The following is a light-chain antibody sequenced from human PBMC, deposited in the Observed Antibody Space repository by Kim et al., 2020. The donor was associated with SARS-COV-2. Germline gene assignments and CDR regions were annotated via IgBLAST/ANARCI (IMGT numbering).Light chain of an antibody. J-gene: IGKJ2*03. CDR2: GVS. CDR1: LSVSSSY. V-gene: IGKV3-20*01. CDR3: QHYGGSLFS. Sequence: PGERAALYCRASLSVSSSYLAWYQQKPGQSPRLLSYGVSSRAPGIPDRFIGGGSGTDFTLTISRLEPEDFAVYYCQHYGGSLFSFGQGTKLEI.